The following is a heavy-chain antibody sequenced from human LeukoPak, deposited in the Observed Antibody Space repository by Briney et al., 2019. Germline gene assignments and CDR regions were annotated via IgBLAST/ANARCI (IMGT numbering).Heavy chain of an antibody. J-gene: IGHJ6*03. CDR2: IYYSGST. CDR3: ARGRYSITIFGVVIEDYYYMDV. D-gene: IGHD3-3*01. Sequence: SETLSLTCTVSGGSISSGSYYWGWIRQPPGKGLEWIGSIYYSGSTYYNPSLKSRVTISVDTSKNQFSLKLSSVTAADTAVYYCARGRYSITIFGVVIEDYYYMDVWGKGTTVTVSS. V-gene: IGHV4-39*07. CDR1: GGSISSGSYY.